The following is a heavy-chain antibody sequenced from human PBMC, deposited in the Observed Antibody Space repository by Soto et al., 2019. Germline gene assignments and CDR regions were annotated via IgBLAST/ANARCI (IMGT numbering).Heavy chain of an antibody. CDR2: INPSGGST. Sequence: GASVKVSCKASGYTFTSYYMHWVRQAPGQGLEWMAIINPSGGSTSYAQKFQGRVTMTRDTSTSTVYMELSSLRSEDTAVYYCAIWFGELLPNDAFDIWGQGTMVTVSS. V-gene: IGHV1-46*01. D-gene: IGHD3-10*01. CDR3: AIWFGELLPNDAFDI. CDR1: GYTFTSYY. J-gene: IGHJ3*02.